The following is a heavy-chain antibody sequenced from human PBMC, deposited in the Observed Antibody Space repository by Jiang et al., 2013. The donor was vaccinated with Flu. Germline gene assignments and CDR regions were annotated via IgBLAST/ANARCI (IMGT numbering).Heavy chain of an antibody. J-gene: IGHJ3*02. CDR3: ARYCSSTSCYSGTTYAFDI. D-gene: IGHD2-2*01. CDR2: INAGNGNT. V-gene: IGHV1-3*01. Sequence: QRLEWMGWINAGNGNTKYSQKFQGRVTITRDTSASTAYMELSSLRSEDTAVYYCARYCSSTSCYSGTTYAFDIWGQGTMVTVSS.